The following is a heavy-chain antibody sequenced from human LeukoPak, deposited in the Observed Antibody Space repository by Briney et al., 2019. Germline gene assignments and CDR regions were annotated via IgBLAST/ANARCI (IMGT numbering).Heavy chain of an antibody. CDR3: ARADITMIDY. CDR1: GGSISSSSYY. J-gene: IGHJ4*02. D-gene: IGHD3-22*01. CDR2: IYYSGST. V-gene: IGHV4-39*07. Sequence: SSETLSLTCTVSGGSISSSSYYWGWIRQPPGKGLEWIGSIYYSGSTYYNPSLKSRVTISVDTSKNQFSLKLSSVTAADTAVYYCARADITMIDYWGQGTLVTVSS.